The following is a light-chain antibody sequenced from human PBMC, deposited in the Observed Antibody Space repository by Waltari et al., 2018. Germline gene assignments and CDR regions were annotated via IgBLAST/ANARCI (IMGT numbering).Light chain of an antibody. V-gene: IGLV1-40*01. Sequence: QPVLTQPPSVSGATGQRVTISCAGSSSTIGAGYDVHWYQQLPGTAPKLLIYGIFNRPSGVPDRFSGSKSGPSASRAITGLQAEDEADYYCQSYDSSLSGSVFGGGTKLTVL. CDR3: QSYDSSLSGSV. CDR1: SSTIGAGYD. CDR2: GIF. J-gene: IGLJ2*01.